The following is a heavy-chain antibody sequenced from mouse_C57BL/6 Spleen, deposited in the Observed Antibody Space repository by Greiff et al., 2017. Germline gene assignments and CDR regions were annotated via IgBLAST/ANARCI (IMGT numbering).Heavy chain of an antibody. D-gene: IGHD2-1*01. Sequence: QVQLQQPGAELVKPGASVKLSCKASGYTFTSYWMHWVKQRPGQGLEWIGMIHPNSGSTNYNEKFKSKATLTVDKSSSTAYMQLSSLTSEDSAVYYCARYYYGNYVDAMDYWGQGTSVTVSS. CDR1: GYTFTSYW. V-gene: IGHV1-64*01. J-gene: IGHJ4*01. CDR2: IHPNSGST. CDR3: ARYYYGNYVDAMDY.